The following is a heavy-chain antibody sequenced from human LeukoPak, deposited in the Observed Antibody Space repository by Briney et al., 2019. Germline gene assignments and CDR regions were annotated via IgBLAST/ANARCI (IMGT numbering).Heavy chain of an antibody. CDR1: GFIFSSYG. V-gene: IGHV3-33*01. CDR3: AREPDSSGYYHYFAY. J-gene: IGHJ4*02. D-gene: IGHD3-22*01. Sequence: GGSLRLSCAASGFIFSSYGMHWVRQAPGKGLEWVAVIWYDGSNKYYAGSVKGRFTIARDNSKNTLYLQMNSLRAEDTAVYYCAREPDSSGYYHYFAYWGQGTLVTASS. CDR2: IWYDGSNK.